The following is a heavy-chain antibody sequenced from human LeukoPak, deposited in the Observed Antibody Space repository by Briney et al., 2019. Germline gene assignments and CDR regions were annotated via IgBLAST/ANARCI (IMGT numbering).Heavy chain of an antibody. Sequence: PGGSLRLSCAASGFTFSSYSMNWVRQAPGKGLEWVSYISSSSTIYYADSVKGRFTISRDNAKNSLYLQMNSLRAEDTAVYYCARDYGDYPPGFDYWGQGTLVTVSS. CDR3: ARDYGDYPPGFDY. V-gene: IGHV3-48*01. CDR2: ISSSSTI. J-gene: IGHJ4*02. CDR1: GFTFSSYS. D-gene: IGHD4-17*01.